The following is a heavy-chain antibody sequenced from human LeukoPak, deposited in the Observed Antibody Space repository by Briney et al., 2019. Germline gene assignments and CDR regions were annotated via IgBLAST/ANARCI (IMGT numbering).Heavy chain of an antibody. Sequence: GGSLRLSCVSGGFTFSSFAMNWVRQAPGKGLQWVAYISSSSNVILYADSVKGRFIISRDNAKNLLYLQMDSLRVDDTALYYCARADPIYDFWSGGDFWGQGTLVSVSS. CDR1: GFTFSSFA. D-gene: IGHD3-3*01. V-gene: IGHV3-48*01. J-gene: IGHJ4*02. CDR3: ARADPIYDFWSGGDF. CDR2: ISSSSNVI.